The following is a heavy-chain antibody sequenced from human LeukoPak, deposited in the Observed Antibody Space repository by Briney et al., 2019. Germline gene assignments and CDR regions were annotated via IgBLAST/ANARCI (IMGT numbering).Heavy chain of an antibody. CDR1: GFTFSSYS. Sequence: GGSLRLSCAASGFTFSSYSMNWVRQAPGKGLEWVSSISSSSSYIYYADSVKGRFTISRDNARNSLFLQMNNLRVDDSAVYYCAREYTAMAYDYWGQGNLVTVSS. CDR3: AREYTAMAYDY. J-gene: IGHJ4*02. V-gene: IGHV3-21*01. D-gene: IGHD5-18*01. CDR2: ISSSSSYI.